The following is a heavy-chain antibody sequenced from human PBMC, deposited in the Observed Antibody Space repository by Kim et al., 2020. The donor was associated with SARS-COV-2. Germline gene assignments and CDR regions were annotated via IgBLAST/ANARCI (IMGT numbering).Heavy chain of an antibody. J-gene: IGHJ4*02. CDR1: GGSISSSNW. CDR3: ARDLTYYYDSRGYPPGIGY. Sequence: SETLSLTCAVSGGSISSSNWWSWVRQPPGKGLEWIGEIYHSGSTNYNPSLKSRVTISVDKSKNQFSLKLSSVTAADTAVYYCARDLTYYYDSRGYPPGIGYWGQGTLVTVSS. V-gene: IGHV4-4*02. CDR2: IYHSGST. D-gene: IGHD3-22*01.